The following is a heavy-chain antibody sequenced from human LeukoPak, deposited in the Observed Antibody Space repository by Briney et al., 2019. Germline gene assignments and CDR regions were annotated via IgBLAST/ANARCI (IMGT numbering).Heavy chain of an antibody. V-gene: IGHV1-46*01. Sequence: XPXXXVXWMGMINPSDXXXTYAQRFQGRVTMTTDTSTSTAYMELRSLRSDDTAVYYCARDGHYDILTGEHKYYYYYGMDVWGQGTTVTVSS. CDR3: ARDGHYDILTGEHKYYYYYGMDV. J-gene: IGHJ6*02. CDR2: INPSDXXX. D-gene: IGHD3-9*01.